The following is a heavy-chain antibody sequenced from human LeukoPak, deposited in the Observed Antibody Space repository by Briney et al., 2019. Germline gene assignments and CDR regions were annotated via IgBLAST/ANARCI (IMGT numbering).Heavy chain of an antibody. J-gene: IGHJ4*02. CDR1: GFTFDDYA. CDR2: INKNNHNI. CDR3: ATDSLDY. V-gene: IGHV3-9*01. Sequence: GRSLRLSCAASGFTFDDYAMHWVRQAPGKGLEWVSGINKNNHNIGYADSVKGRFTISRGNAKNSLYLQMNSLRAEDTALYYCATDSLDYWGQGTLVTVSS.